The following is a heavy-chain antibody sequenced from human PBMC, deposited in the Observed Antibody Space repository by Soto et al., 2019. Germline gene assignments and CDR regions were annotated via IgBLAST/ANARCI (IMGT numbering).Heavy chain of an antibody. Sequence: PGGSLRLSCAASGFTFSSYSMNWVRQAPGKGLEWVSYISSSSSTIYYADSVKGRFTISRDNAKNSLYLQMNSLRDEDTAVYYCAIVLVPAALTYGMDVWGQGTTVTVSS. D-gene: IGHD2-2*01. CDR1: GFTFSSYS. J-gene: IGHJ6*02. CDR2: ISSSSSTI. CDR3: AIVLVPAALTYGMDV. V-gene: IGHV3-48*02.